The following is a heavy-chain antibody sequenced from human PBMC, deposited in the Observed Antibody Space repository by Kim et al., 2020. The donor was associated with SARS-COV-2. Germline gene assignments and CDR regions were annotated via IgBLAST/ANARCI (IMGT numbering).Heavy chain of an antibody. V-gene: IGHV3-48*02. J-gene: IGHJ4*02. CDR3: ARGGMVRGSLSY. D-gene: IGHD3-10*01. Sequence: YYADSEKGRFPTSRDNAKNSLYLQMNSLRDEDTAVYYCARGGMVRGSLSYWGQGTLVTVSS.